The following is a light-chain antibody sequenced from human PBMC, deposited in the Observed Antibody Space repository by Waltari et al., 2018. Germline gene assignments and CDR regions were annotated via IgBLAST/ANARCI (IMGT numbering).Light chain of an antibody. CDR1: SSNIGSNT. V-gene: IGLV1-44*01. J-gene: IGLJ2*01. CDR2: SNN. Sequence: QSVLTQPPSASGTPGQRVTISCSGSSSNIGSNTVNWYQQLPGTAPNPLTFSNNRRPAGVPDRFSGSKSGTSASLAISGLQSEDEADYYWAAWDDSLDVVFGGGTKLTVL. CDR3: AAWDDSLDVV.